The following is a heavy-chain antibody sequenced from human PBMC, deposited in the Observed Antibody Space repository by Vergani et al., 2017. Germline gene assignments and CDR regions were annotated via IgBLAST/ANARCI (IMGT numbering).Heavy chain of an antibody. CDR1: GGSISSYY. Sequence: QVQLQESGPGLVKPSETLSLTCTVSGGSISSYYWSWIRQPPGKGLEWIGYIYYSGSTNYNPSLKSRVTISVDTSKNQFSLKLSSVTAADTAVYYCARGRIGDYDCWSGYSGYYYYGMDVWGQGTTVTVSS. CDR2: IYYSGST. J-gene: IGHJ6*02. D-gene: IGHD3-3*01. CDR3: ARGRIGDYDCWSGYSGYYYYGMDV. V-gene: IGHV4-59*01.